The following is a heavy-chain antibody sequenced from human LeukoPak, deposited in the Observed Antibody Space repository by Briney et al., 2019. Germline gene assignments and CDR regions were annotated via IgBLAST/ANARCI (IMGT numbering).Heavy chain of an antibody. V-gene: IGHV3-23*01. CDR2: ISGSAGST. D-gene: IGHD2-2*01. J-gene: IGHJ4*02. CDR3: AKDGELGYCSSTSCYYNDY. Sequence: PXKGLEWGSAISGSAGSTYYAASVKGRFTISRDNSKNTLYLQMNSLRAEDAAVYYCAKDGELGYCSSTSCYYNDYWGQGTLVTVSS.